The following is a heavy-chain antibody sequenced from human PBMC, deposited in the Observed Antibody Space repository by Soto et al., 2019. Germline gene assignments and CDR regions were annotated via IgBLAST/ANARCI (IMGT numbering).Heavy chain of an antibody. Sequence: QIQLQESGPGLVKPSGTVSLTCTVSGGSISSTNWWSWVRQPPGMGLEWIGDSHPGGSINFNSSLERRMSMSADKSKNQFSLKLHSVTAADTAVYFCARLRTSVLAQSVTPNFDSWGQGTLVTVSS. CDR2: SHPGGSI. CDR3: ARLRTSVLAQSVTPNFDS. J-gene: IGHJ4*02. V-gene: IGHV4-4*02. CDR1: GGSISSTNW. D-gene: IGHD5-18*01.